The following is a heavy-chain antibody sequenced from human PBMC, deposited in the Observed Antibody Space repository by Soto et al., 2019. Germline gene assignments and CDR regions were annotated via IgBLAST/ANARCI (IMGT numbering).Heavy chain of an antibody. CDR2: FSLSGTT. CDR3: ARGLTPPGAPAWYYFDS. D-gene: IGHD2-8*02. J-gene: IGHJ4*02. V-gene: IGHV4-4*07. Sequence: SETVSLTCTVSGASITGSSYWSWIRQPAGKGLEWIGRFSLSGTTNYNPSLRSRVTMSADVSKNQFSLRLTSVTAADTALYYCARGLTPPGAPAWYYFDSWGQGTMGTVSA. CDR1: GASITGSSY.